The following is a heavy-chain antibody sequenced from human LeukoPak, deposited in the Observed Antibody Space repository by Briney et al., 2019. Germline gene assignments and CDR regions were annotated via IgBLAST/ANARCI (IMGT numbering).Heavy chain of an antibody. V-gene: IGHV4-39*07. CDR1: DGSISSSSYY. CDR2: IYYGSVFYSVST. CDR3: ARKSVAVRDAFDI. J-gene: IGHJ3*02. D-gene: IGHD6-19*01. Sequence: PSETLSLTCTVSDGSISSSSYYWGWIRQPPGKGLEWIGSIYYGSVFYSVSTYYNPSLKSRVTMSGDTSKNQFSLKLSSVTAADTAVYYCARKSVAVRDAFDIWGQGTMVTVSS.